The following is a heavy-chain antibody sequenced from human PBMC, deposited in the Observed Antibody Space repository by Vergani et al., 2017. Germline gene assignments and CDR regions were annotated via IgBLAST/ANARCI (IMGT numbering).Heavy chain of an antibody. J-gene: IGHJ3*02. CDR2: IRNKANDYTT. CDR3: VRVKGSNWNDHLYDI. CDR1: GFTFSNAW. V-gene: IGHV3-72*01. D-gene: IGHD1-1*01. Sequence: EVDLVESGGGLVKPGGSLRLSCAASGFTFSNAWMSWVRQAPGKGLEWVGRIRNKANDYTTQYAASVKGRFTISRDDSKSYLYLQMNSLQTEDTALYYCVRVKGSNWNDHLYDIWGQGTLVTVSS.